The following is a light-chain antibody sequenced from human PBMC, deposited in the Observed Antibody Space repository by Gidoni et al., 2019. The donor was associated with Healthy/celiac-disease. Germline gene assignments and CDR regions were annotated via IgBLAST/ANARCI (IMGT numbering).Light chain of an antibody. Sequence: QSALTQPASVSGSHGQSITISCTGTISDVGGYNYIYWYQQHPGKAPQLMIYEVSKRPEGVSTRFSGSKSCNTASLTISGLQAEDGADYYCSSYTRSIPPCVFGTGTKVTVL. V-gene: IGLV2-14*01. CDR2: EVS. CDR3: SSYTRSIPPCV. CDR1: ISDVGGYNY. J-gene: IGLJ1*01.